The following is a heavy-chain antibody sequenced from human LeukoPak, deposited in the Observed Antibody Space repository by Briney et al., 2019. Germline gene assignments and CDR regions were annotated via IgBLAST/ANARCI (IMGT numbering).Heavy chain of an antibody. CDR3: TRRVAMTGTPKAYFDY. Sequence: SQTLSLTCSVSGGSISGYYWSWIRQPPGKELEWIGYVYYSENNMYNPSLESRITISLDTSKNQFSLRLNSVTTADPAVYFCTRRVAMTGTPKAYFDYWGQGSLVSVSS. J-gene: IGHJ4*02. CDR1: GGSISGYY. CDR2: VYYSENN. D-gene: IGHD6-19*01. V-gene: IGHV4-59*08.